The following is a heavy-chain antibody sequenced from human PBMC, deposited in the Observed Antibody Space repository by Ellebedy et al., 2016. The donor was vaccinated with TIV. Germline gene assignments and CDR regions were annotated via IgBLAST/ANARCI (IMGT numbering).Heavy chain of an antibody. V-gene: IGHV3-7*03. J-gene: IGHJ4*02. CDR1: GFTFSSYW. CDR3: AKEGVFARGVVTAPNFDY. Sequence: PGGSLRLSCAASGFTFSSYWMSWVRQAPGKGLEWVANIKQDGSEKYYVDSVKGRFTISRDNSKNSLYLQMNSLRTEDTALYYCAKEGVFARGVVTAPNFDYWGQGTLVTVSS. CDR2: IKQDGSEK. D-gene: IGHD2-21*02.